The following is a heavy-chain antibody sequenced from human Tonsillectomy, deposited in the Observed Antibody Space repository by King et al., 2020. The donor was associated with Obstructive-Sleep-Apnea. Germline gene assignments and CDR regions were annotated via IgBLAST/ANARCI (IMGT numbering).Heavy chain of an antibody. Sequence: VQLQESGPGLVKPSETLSLTCTVSGGSISSYYWSWIRQPPGKGLEWIGYIYYSGSTNYNPSLKSRVTISVDTSKNQFSLKLSAVTAADTAVYYCARMGEQLLLTGACDIWGQGTMVTVSS. D-gene: IGHD5-18*01. CDR2: IYYSGST. J-gene: IGHJ3*02. V-gene: IGHV4-59*08. CDR3: ARMGEQLLLTGACDI. CDR1: GGSISSYY.